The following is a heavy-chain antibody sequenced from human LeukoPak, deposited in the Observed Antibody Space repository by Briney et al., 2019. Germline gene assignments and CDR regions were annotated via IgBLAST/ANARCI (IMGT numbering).Heavy chain of an antibody. CDR1: GGTFSSYA. V-gene: IGHV1-69*01. J-gene: IGHJ6*02. CDR3: AREDILTGYNYYYYGMDV. D-gene: IGHD3-9*01. Sequence: ASVKVSCKASGGTFSSYAISWVRQAPGQGLEWMGGIIPIFGTANYAQKFQGRVTITADESTSTAYMELSSLRSEDTAVYYCAREDILTGYNYYYYGMDVWGQGTTVTVSS. CDR2: IIPIFGTA.